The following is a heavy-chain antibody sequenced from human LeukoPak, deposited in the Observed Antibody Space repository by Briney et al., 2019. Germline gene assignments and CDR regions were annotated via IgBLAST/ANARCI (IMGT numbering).Heavy chain of an antibody. J-gene: IGHJ3*02. D-gene: IGHD3-10*01. CDR1: GGSIRSYY. Sequence: SETLSLTCTVSGGSIRSYYWSWIRQPAGEGLEWIGRIYTSGSTNYNPSLKSRVTMSVDTSKNQFSLKLSSVTAADTAVYYCARWVVRGVQDAFDIWGQGTMVTVSS. V-gene: IGHV4-4*07. CDR3: ARWVVRGVQDAFDI. CDR2: IYTSGST.